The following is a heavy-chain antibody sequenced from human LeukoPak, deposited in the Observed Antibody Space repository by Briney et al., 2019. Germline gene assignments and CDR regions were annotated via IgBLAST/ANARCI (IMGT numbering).Heavy chain of an antibody. J-gene: IGHJ4*02. V-gene: IGHV4-34*01. CDR3: ARGGPSARLDY. CDR2: INHSGST. Sequence: PSETLSLTCAVYGGSFSGYYWSWIRQPPGKGLEWIGEINHSGSTNYNPSLKSRVIISVDTSKNQFSLKLSSVTAADTAVYYCARGGPSARLDYWGQGTLVTVSS. CDR1: GGSFSGYY. D-gene: IGHD6-6*01.